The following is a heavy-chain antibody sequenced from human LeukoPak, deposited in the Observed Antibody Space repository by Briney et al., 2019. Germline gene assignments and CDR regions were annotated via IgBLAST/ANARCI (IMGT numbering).Heavy chain of an antibody. V-gene: IGHV3-53*04. CDR2: IYSGGST. CDR1: GLTVSSNY. Sequence: PGGSLRLSCAASGLTVSSNYMSWVRQAPGKGLEWVSVIYSGGSTYYADSVKGRFTISRHNSKNTLYLQMNSLRAEDTAVYYCARSRLYNDDYFDYWGQGTLVTVSS. J-gene: IGHJ4*02. D-gene: IGHD3-3*01. CDR3: ARSRLYNDDYFDY.